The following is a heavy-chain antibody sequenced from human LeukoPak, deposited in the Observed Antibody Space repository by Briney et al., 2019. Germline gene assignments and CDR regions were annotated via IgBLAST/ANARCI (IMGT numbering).Heavy chain of an antibody. D-gene: IGHD3-22*01. CDR1: GVTFNSYT. CDR3: AKDPRTYYYDSSGYLDY. V-gene: IGHV3-21*01. Sequence: GGSLRLSCAASGVTFNSYTMNWVRQAPGKGLEWVSSISSSSSYIYYADSVKGRFTISRDNAKNSLYLQMNSLRAEDTAVYYCAKDPRTYYYDSSGYLDYWGQGTLVTVSS. CDR2: ISSSSSYI. J-gene: IGHJ4*02.